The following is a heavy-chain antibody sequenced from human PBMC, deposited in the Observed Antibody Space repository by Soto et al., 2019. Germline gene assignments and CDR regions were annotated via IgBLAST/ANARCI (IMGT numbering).Heavy chain of an antibody. J-gene: IGHJ6*02. V-gene: IGHV1-69*01. D-gene: IGHD2-2*01. CDR3: SRSQGSSTSLEIYYYYYYGMDV. Sequence: QVQLVQSGAEVKKPGSSVKVSCKASGGTFGSYAISWVRQAPGQGLEWMGGIIPIPGTANYAQKFQGRVTSAADESTGTACMELSSLRSEDTAVYYCSRSQGSSTSLEIYYYYYYGMDVWGQGTTVTVSS. CDR1: GGTFGSYA. CDR2: IIPIPGTA.